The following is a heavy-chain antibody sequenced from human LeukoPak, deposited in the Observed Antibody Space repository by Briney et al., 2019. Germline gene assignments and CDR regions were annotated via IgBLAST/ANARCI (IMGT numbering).Heavy chain of an antibody. CDR3: ARSPAIAAPYIYFDY. CDR1: GGSFSGYY. J-gene: IGHJ4*02. V-gene: IGHV4-34*01. Sequence: SETLSLTCAVYGGSFSGYYWSRIRQPPGKGLEWIGEINHSGSTNYNPSLKSRVTISVDTSKNQFSLKLSSVTAADTAVYYCARSPAIAAPYIYFDYWGQGTLVTVSS. CDR2: INHSGST. D-gene: IGHD6-6*01.